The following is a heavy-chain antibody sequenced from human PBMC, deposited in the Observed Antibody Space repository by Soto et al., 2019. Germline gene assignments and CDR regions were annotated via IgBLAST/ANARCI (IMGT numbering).Heavy chain of an antibody. V-gene: IGHV4-59*01. CDR1: GGSLSADD. J-gene: IGHJ5*02. CDR3: ARVSGSLFDP. CDR2: IYYSGST. D-gene: IGHD1-26*01. Sequence: SETLCLTYTVSGGSLSADDWSWSRQPPGKGLEWIGYIYYSGSTNYNPSLKGRVTISVDTSKNQFSLKLSSVTAADTAVYYCARVSGSLFDPWGQGTLVTVS.